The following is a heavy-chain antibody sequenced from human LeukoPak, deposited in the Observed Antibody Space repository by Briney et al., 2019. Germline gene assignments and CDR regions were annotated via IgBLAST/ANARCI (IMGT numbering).Heavy chain of an antibody. D-gene: IGHD3-9*01. J-gene: IGHJ4*02. CDR2: MNPNSGNT. V-gene: IGHV1-8*01. CDR3: ARRVRYFGQNDY. CDR1: GYTFTSYD. Sequence: ASVKVSCKASGYTFTSYDINWVRQATGQGLEWMGWMNPNSGNTGYAQKFQGRVTMTRNTSISTAYMGLSSLRSEDTAVYYCARRVRYFGQNDYWGQGTLVTVSS.